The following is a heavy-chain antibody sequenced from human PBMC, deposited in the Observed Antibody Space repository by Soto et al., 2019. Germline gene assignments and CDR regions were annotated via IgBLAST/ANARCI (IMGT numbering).Heavy chain of an antibody. Sequence: ASVKVSYKASGYTFTSYGISWVRQAPGQGLEWMGWISAYNGNTNYAQKLQGRVTMTTDTSTSTAYMELRSLRSDDTAVYYCARDDYSSSWYEAFDIWGQGTMVTVSS. D-gene: IGHD6-13*01. CDR1: GYTFTSYG. J-gene: IGHJ3*02. CDR3: ARDDYSSSWYEAFDI. V-gene: IGHV1-18*01. CDR2: ISAYNGNT.